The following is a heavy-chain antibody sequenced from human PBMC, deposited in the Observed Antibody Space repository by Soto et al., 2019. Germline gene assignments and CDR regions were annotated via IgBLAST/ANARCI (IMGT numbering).Heavy chain of an antibody. J-gene: IGHJ4*02. CDR2: IYHTGNA. V-gene: IGHV4-39*02. CDR1: GDSISNSRFY. Sequence: PSETLSLTCSVSGDSISNSRFYWAWIRQPPGEGLEWIGSIYHTGNAYYNPSLKSRVTISVDTSKNQFSLKLTSVTAADTAVYYCARDKITGRFDYWGQGTLVTVS. CDR3: ARDKITGRFDY. D-gene: IGHD2-8*02.